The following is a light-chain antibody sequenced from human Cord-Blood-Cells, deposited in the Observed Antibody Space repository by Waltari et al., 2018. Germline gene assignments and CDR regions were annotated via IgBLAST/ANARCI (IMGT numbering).Light chain of an antibody. CDR1: QSISSY. J-gene: IGKJ1*01. Sequence: DIQMTQSPSSLSASVGDRVTITCRASQSISSYLNWYPQKPGKAPKLLIYAASSLQSGVPSRFSGSGSGTDFTLTISSLQPEDFATYYCQQSYSTPRFGQGTKVEIK. CDR3: QQSYSTPR. V-gene: IGKV1-39*01. CDR2: AAS.